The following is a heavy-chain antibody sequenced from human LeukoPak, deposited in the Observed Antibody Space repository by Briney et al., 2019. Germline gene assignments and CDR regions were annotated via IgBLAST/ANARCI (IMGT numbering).Heavy chain of an antibody. CDR2: IFYSGST. D-gene: IGHD6-19*01. Sequence: SETLSLTYTVSGGSISTYYWSWIRQPPGKGLEWIGYIFYSGSTNYNPSLESRVTISVDTSKTQFSLKLSSVTAADTAVYYCARQGNGLRYFDYWGQGTLVTVSS. CDR3: ARQGNGLRYFDY. CDR1: GGSISTYY. V-gene: IGHV4-59*08. J-gene: IGHJ4*02.